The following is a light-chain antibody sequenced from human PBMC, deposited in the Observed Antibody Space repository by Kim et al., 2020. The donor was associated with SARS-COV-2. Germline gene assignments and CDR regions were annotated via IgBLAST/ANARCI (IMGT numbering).Light chain of an antibody. CDR1: QNLIYRSNAENY. CDR2: WAS. J-gene: IGKJ2*01. Sequence: DIVMTQSPDSLAVSLGERATINCKSSQNLIYRSNAENYLAWYQQKPGQPPKLLIYWASTRESGVPDRFSGSGSGTDFTLTINNLQAEDVAVYFCQQYHSSPYTFGQGTKLEIK. V-gene: IGKV4-1*01. CDR3: QQYHSSPYT.